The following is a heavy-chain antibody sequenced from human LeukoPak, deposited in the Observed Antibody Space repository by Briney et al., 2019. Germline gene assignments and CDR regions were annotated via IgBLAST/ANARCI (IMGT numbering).Heavy chain of an antibody. CDR3: ASLPPTTGDDY. V-gene: IGHV3-21*01. CDR1: GFTFSSYA. Sequence: GGSLRLSCAASGFTFSSYAMSWVRQAPGKGLEWVSSISSSSSYIYYADSVKGRFTISRDNAKNSLYLQMNSLRAEDTAVYYCASLPPTTGDDYWGQGTLVTVSS. D-gene: IGHD7-27*01. J-gene: IGHJ4*02. CDR2: ISSSSSYI.